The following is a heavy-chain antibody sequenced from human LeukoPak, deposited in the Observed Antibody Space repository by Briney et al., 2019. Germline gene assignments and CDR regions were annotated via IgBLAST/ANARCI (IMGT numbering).Heavy chain of an antibody. CDR2: IIPIFGTA. CDR1: GGTFSSYA. CDR3: ARGGSYDIRGGGLDY. D-gene: IGHD3-9*01. V-gene: IGHV1-69*05. J-gene: IGHJ4*02. Sequence: SVKVSCKASGGTFSSYAISWVGQAPGQGLEWMERIIPIFGTANYAQKFQGRVTITTDESTSTAYMELSSLRSEDTAVYYCARGGSYDIRGGGLDYWGQGTLVTVSS.